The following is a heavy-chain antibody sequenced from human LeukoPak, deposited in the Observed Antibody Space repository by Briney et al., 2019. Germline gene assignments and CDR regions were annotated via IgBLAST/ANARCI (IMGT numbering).Heavy chain of an antibody. V-gene: IGHV3-30*02. D-gene: IGHD1-26*01. CDR3: AKDSWEVGATSDIDY. J-gene: IGHJ4*02. CDR2: IRYDGSNK. CDR1: GFTFSSYG. Sequence: PGESLRLSCAASGFTFSSYGMHWVRQAPGKGLEWVAFIRYDGSNKYYADSVKGRFTISRDNYKNTLYLQMNRLRAEDTAVYYCAKDSWEVGATSDIDYRGQGTLVTVSS.